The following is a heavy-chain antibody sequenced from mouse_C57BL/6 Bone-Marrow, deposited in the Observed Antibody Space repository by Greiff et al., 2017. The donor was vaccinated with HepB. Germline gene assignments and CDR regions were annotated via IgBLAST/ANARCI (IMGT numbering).Heavy chain of an antibody. Sequence: QVQLQQPGAELVKPGASVKMSCKASGYTFTSYWITWVKQRPGQGLEWIGDIYPGSGSTNYNEKFKSKATLTVDTSSSTAYMQLSSLTSEDSAVYYCARRRTNYYYSPWFAYWGQGTLVTVSA. CDR2: IYPGSGST. V-gene: IGHV1-55*01. D-gene: IGHD1-1*01. CDR3: ARRRTNYYYSPWFAY. J-gene: IGHJ3*01. CDR1: GYTFTSYW.